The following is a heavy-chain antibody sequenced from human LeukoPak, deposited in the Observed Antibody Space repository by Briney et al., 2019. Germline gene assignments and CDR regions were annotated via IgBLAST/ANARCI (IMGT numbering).Heavy chain of an antibody. Sequence: GGSLRLSCAASGFTFSSYGMNWVRQAPGKGLEWVSAISGSGGSTYYADSVKGRFTISRDNSKNTLYLQMNSLRAGDAAVYFCARKAQGYCSGGSCSAPFYFDYWGQGTLVTVSS. V-gene: IGHV3-23*01. D-gene: IGHD2-15*01. J-gene: IGHJ4*02. CDR3: ARKAQGYCSGGSCSAPFYFDY. CDR1: GFTFSSYG. CDR2: ISGSGGST.